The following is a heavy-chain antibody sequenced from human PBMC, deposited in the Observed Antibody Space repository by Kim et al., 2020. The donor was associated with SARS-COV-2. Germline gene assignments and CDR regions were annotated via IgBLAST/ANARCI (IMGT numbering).Heavy chain of an antibody. V-gene: IGHV3-20*04. J-gene: IGHJ5*02. Sequence: GGSLRLSCAASGFIFDDYGMSWVRQVPGKGLEWVAGIIRNGGRTDYAKSVKGRFIISRDNARNSLYLDMNSLRDEDTALYYCVRGGLRDWFDPWGQGILVTVSS. CDR3: VRGGLRDWFDP. CDR2: IIRNGGRT. CDR1: GFIFDDYG.